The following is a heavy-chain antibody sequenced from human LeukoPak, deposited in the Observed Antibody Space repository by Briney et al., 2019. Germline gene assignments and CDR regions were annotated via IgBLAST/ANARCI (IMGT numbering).Heavy chain of an antibody. Sequence: PGRSLRLSCAASGFTFSSYAMHWVRQAPGKGLEWVAVISYDGSNKYYADSVKGRFTISRDNSKNTLYLQMNSLRAEDTAVYYCAKGRRGYYYVLFDPWGQGTLVTVSS. V-gene: IGHV3-30-3*01. D-gene: IGHD3-10*02. CDR1: GFTFSSYA. CDR2: ISYDGSNK. CDR3: AKGRRGYYYVLFDP. J-gene: IGHJ5*02.